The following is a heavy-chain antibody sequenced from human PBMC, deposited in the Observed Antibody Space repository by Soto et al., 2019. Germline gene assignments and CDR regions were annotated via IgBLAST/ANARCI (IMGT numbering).Heavy chain of an antibody. Sequence: XAVKVSYKASGYSITRHWMHWVRQAPGQGLEWMAVINPSGDSTIYAQKFQGRVTVTRDTSTSTVYMELSSLRSEDTAVYYCARDNSYGTSGAKGWYFDLWGRGTLVTVSS. D-gene: IGHD3-10*01. V-gene: IGHV1-46*01. CDR1: GYSITRHW. CDR2: INPSGDST. CDR3: ARDNSYGTSGAKGWYFDL. J-gene: IGHJ2*01.